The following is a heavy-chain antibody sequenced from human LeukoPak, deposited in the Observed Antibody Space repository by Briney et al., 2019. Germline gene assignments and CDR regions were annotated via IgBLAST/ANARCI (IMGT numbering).Heavy chain of an antibody. J-gene: IGHJ3*02. V-gene: IGHV4-39*01. D-gene: IGHD3-22*01. CDR1: GGSISSSSYY. Sequence: PSETLSLTCTVYGGSISSSSYYWGWIRQPPGKGLEWFGSIYFSGSTYYNSSLKSRVPMSVAPSKPPFSLRPCYVTAAHSAADCCARARITMIVAVPVAFDIWCQGTMVTVSS. CDR2: IYFSGST. CDR3: ARARITMIVAVPVAFDI.